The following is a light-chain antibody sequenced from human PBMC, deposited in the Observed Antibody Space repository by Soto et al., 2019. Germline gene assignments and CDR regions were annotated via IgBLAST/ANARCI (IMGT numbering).Light chain of an antibody. CDR2: EVN. V-gene: IGLV2-14*01. J-gene: IGLJ3*02. Sequence: QSALTQPASVSGSPGQSITISCTGTSSDVGGYNFVSWYQQHPGKAPRLMIFEVNNRPSGVSDRFSGSKSGNTASLTISGLQAEDEADYYCGSYTFSSTLVVFGGGTKVTVL. CDR3: GSYTFSSTLVV. CDR1: SSDVGGYNF.